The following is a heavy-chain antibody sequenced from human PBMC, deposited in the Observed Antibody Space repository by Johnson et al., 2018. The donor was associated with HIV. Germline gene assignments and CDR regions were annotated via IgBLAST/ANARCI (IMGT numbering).Heavy chain of an antibody. D-gene: IGHD3-3*01. V-gene: IGHV3-23*04. CDR2: ITCSGGT. J-gene: IGHJ3*02. CDR3: ARDLTYYNFWSGYWGDAFDI. CDR1: GFTFNSYV. Sequence: VQLVESGGGLVQAGGSLRLSCAASGFTFNSYVMSWVRQAPGKGLEWVSSITCSGGTYYADSVKGRFTISRDNSKNTLYLQMNSLNTEDTAVYYCARDLTYYNFWSGYWGDAFDIWGQGTMVTVSS.